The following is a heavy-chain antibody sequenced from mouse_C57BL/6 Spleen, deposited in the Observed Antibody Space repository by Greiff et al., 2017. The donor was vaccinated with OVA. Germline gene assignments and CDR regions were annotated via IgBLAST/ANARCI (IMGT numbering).Heavy chain of an antibody. CDR3: ARDWEGNFDY. CDR2: ISYSGST. D-gene: IGHD4-1*01. V-gene: IGHV3-1*01. CDR1: GYSITSGYD. Sequence: EVQLQQSGPGMVKPSQSLSLTCTVTGYSITSGYDWHWIRHFPGNKLEWMGYISYSGSTNYNPSLKSRISITHDTSKNHFFLKLNSVTTEDTATYYCARDWEGNFDYWGQGTTLTVSS. J-gene: IGHJ2*01.